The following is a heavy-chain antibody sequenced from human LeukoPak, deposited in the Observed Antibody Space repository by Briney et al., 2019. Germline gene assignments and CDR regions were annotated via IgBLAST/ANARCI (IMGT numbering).Heavy chain of an antibody. Sequence: SETLSLTCTVSGGSISSYYWSWIRQPPGKGLEWIGYIYTSGSTNYNPSLKSRVTISVDTSKNQFSLKLSSVTAADTAVYYCARHFSHSGRYYNPYYFDYWGQGTLVTVSS. D-gene: IGHD3-10*01. CDR2: IYTSGST. CDR1: GGSISSYY. CDR3: ARHFSHSGRYYNPYYFDY. V-gene: IGHV4-4*09. J-gene: IGHJ4*02.